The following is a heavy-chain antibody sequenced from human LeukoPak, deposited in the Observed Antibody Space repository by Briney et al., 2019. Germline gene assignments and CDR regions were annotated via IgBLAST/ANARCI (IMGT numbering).Heavy chain of an antibody. CDR1: GFTFGSYE. J-gene: IGHJ3*02. CDR2: ISSSGSTI. V-gene: IGHV3-48*03. Sequence: GGSLRLSCAASGFTFGSYEMNWVRQAPGKGLEWVSYISSSGSTIYYADSVKGRFTISRDNAKNSLYLQMNSLRAEDTAVYYCARDLMGHDSSGYYYESRAFDIWGQGTMVTVSS. CDR3: ARDLMGHDSSGYYYESRAFDI. D-gene: IGHD3-22*01.